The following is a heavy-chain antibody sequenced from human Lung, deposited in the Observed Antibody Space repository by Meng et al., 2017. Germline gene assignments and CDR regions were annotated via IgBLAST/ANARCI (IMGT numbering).Heavy chain of an antibody. CDR3: ARGPTTMAHDFDY. J-gene: IGHJ4*02. D-gene: IGHD4-11*01. CDR2: INHSGST. V-gene: IGHV4-34*04. CDR1: VGSFRDYS. Sequence: VQLQEWGAGLLKPAGALSLTCVVSVGSFRDYSWRWCRQPPGKGLEWIGEINHSGSTNHNPSLESRATISVDTSQNNLSLKLSSVTAADSAVYYCARGPTTMAHDFDYWGQGTLVTVSS.